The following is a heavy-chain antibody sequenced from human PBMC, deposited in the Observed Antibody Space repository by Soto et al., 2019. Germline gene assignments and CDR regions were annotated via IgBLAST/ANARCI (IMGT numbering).Heavy chain of an antibody. CDR1: GFTFSSYG. J-gene: IGHJ4*02. V-gene: IGHV3-33*01. Sequence: GGSLRLSCAASGFTFSSYGMHWVRQAPGKGLEWVAVIWYDGSNKYYADSVKGRFTISRDNSKNTLYLQMNSLRAEDTAVYYCAREGCSGGSCYYLYYWGQGTLVTVSS. CDR3: AREGCSGGSCYYLYY. CDR2: IWYDGSNK. D-gene: IGHD2-15*01.